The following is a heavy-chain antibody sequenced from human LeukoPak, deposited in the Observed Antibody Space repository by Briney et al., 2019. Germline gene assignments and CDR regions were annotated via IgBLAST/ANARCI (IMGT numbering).Heavy chain of an antibody. CDR1: GFTFSSYE. CDR2: ISSSGSTI. V-gene: IGHV3-48*03. J-gene: IGHJ4*02. D-gene: IGHD2-2*01. CDR3: ARDQVVVVPAAIDL. Sequence: GGSLRLSCAASGFTFSSYEMNWVRQAPGKGLEWVSYISSSGSTIYYADSVKGRFTISRDNAKNSLYLQMNSLRAEDTAVYYCARDQVVVVPAAIDLWGQGTLVTVSS.